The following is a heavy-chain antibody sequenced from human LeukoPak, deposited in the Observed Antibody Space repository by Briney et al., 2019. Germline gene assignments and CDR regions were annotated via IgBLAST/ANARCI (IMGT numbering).Heavy chain of an antibody. V-gene: IGHV1-18*01. J-gene: IGHJ4*02. CDR1: GYTFTSYG. Sequence: ASVKVSCKASGYTFTSYGICWVRQAPGQGLEWMGWISAYNGNTNYAQKLQGRVTMTTDTSTSTAYMELRSLRSDDTAVYYCARDSAVAGTDPFDYWGQGTLVTVSS. D-gene: IGHD6-19*01. CDR3: ARDSAVAGTDPFDY. CDR2: ISAYNGNT.